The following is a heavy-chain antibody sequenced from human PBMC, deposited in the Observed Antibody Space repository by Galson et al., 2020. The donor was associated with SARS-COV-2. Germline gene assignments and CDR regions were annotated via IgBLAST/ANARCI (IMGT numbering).Heavy chain of an antibody. Sequence: GGSLRLSCSASGFTFSSYAMHWVRQAPGKGLEYVSAISSNGGSTYYADSVKGRFTISRDNSKNTLYLQMSSLRAEDTAVYYCVKDIGITIFGVVITRRLDYWGQGTLVTVSS. J-gene: IGHJ4*02. V-gene: IGHV3-64D*09. CDR1: GFTFSSYA. CDR3: VKDIGITIFGVVITRRLDY. CDR2: ISSNGGST. D-gene: IGHD3-3*01.